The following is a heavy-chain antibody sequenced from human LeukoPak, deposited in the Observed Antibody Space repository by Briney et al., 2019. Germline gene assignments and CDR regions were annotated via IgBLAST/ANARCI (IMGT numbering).Heavy chain of an antibody. CDR1: VFTFSSYA. CDR2: ISYDGSNK. V-gene: IGHV3-30-3*01. CDR3: ARDGVGATSSFDY. Sequence: PGRSLRLSCAASVFTFSSYAMHWVRQAPGKGLEGVAVISYDGSNKYYADSVKGRFTISRDNSKNTLYLQMNSLRAEDTAVYYCARDGVGATSSFDYWGQGTLVTVSS. D-gene: IGHD1-26*01. J-gene: IGHJ4*02.